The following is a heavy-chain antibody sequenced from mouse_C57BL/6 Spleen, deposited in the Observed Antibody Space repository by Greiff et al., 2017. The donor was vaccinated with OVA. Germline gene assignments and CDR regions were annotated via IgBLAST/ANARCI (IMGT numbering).Heavy chain of an antibody. J-gene: IGHJ1*03. CDR2: IWRGGST. CDR1: GFSLPSYG. Sequence: VQLQQSGPGLVQPSQSLSIPCTVSGFSLPSYGVHWVRQSPGKGLEWLGVIWRGGSTDYNAAFISRLSISKDNSKSQVFFKMNSLQADDTAIYYCASLYYYGGSYRGFDVWGTGTTVTVSS. D-gene: IGHD1-1*01. V-gene: IGHV2-2*01. CDR3: ASLYYYGGSYRGFDV.